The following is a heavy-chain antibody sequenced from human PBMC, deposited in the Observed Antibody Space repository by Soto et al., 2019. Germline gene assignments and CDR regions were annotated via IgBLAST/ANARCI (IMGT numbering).Heavy chain of an antibody. D-gene: IGHD5-12*01. Sequence: SETLSLTCTVSGGSISSYYWSWIRQPPGEGLEWIGYIYYSGSTNYNPSLKSRVTISVDTSKNQFSLKLSSVTAADTAVYYCASSTGDGYNPYYFDYWGQGTLVTVSS. CDR2: IYYSGST. J-gene: IGHJ4*02. CDR3: ASSTGDGYNPYYFDY. CDR1: GGSISSYY. V-gene: IGHV4-59*01.